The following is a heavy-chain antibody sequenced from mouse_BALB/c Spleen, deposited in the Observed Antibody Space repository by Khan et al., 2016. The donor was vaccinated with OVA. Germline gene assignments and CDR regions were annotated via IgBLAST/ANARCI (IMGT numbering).Heavy chain of an antibody. CDR2: VNPNTDNI. Sequence: VQLQQSGPDLVKPGASVKISCKASGYSFTLYYMSWVKQSHGKSLEWIGRVNPNTDNINYNQEFKGKAILTVDKSSNTAYMELRSLTSEDSAIYFCAIGYDFFASWGQGTLVTVSA. D-gene: IGHD2-14*01. J-gene: IGHJ3*01. CDR3: AIGYDFFAS. V-gene: IGHV1-26*01. CDR1: GYSFTLYY.